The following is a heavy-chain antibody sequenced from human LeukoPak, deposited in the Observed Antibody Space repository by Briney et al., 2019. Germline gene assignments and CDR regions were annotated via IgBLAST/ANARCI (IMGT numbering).Heavy chain of an antibody. CDR1: GFTFSIYA. CDR3: AKEGSSGWYGDY. Sequence: PGGSLRLSCAASGFTFSIYAMHWVRQAPGKGLEWVAVISYDGSNKNYADSVKGRFTISRDNSKNTLYLQMNSLRAEDTAVYYCAKEGSSGWYGDYWGQGTLVTVSS. CDR2: ISYDGSNK. D-gene: IGHD6-19*01. J-gene: IGHJ4*02. V-gene: IGHV3-30-3*01.